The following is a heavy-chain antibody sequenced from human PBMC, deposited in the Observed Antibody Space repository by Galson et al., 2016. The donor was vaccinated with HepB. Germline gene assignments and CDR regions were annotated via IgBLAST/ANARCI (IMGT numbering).Heavy chain of an antibody. CDR3: ASDYGDYVTGRGWFAP. CDR2: IYQTGST. V-gene: IGHV4-4*02. CDR1: GGSISSTNW. J-gene: IGHJ5*02. Sequence: SETLSLTCAVSGGSISSTNWWSWVRQPPGRGLEWIGEIYQTGSTNYNPSLESRVTISLDTSRNQFSLKLTSVTAADTAVYYCASDYGDYVTGRGWFAPWGQGTLVIGSS. D-gene: IGHD4-17*01.